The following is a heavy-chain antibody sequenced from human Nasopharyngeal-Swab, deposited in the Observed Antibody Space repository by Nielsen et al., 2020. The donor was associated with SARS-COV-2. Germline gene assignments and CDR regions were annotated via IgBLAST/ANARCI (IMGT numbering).Heavy chain of an antibody. CDR2: IDWDDDK. V-gene: IGHV2-70*11. D-gene: IGHD5-12*01. Sequence: SGPTLVKPTQTLTLTCTLSGFSLSTSGMCVSWIRQPPGKALEWLARIDWDDDKYYSTSLKTRLTISKDTSKNQVVLTLTNMDPVDTATYYCARSITDYYYYGMDVWGQGTTVTVSS. CDR1: GFSLSTSGMC. J-gene: IGHJ6*02. CDR3: ARSITDYYYYGMDV.